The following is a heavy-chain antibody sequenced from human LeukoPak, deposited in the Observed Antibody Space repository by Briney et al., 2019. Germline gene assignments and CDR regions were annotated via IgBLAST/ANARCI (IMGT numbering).Heavy chain of an antibody. CDR1: GGSISSSSYY. V-gene: IGHV4-39*01. CDR2: IYYSGST. D-gene: IGHD2-2*01. Sequence: SETLSLTCTVSGGSISSSSYYWGWIRQPPGTGLEWIGSIYYSGSTYYNPSLKSRVTISVDTSKNQFSLKLSSVTAADTAVYYCRRIVVVPAALGAIDYWGQGTLVTVSS. J-gene: IGHJ4*02. CDR3: RRIVVVPAALGAIDY.